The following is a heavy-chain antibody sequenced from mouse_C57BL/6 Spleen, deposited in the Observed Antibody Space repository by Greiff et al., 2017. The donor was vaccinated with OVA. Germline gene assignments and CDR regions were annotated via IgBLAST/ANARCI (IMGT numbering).Heavy chain of an antibody. CDR1: GYTFTSYW. CDR2: IDPFDSET. Sequence: QVQLKQPGAELVRPGSSVKLSCKASGYTFTSYWMNWVKQRPKQGLEWIGNIDPFDSETHYNQKFKDKATLTVDKSSCTAYMQLSSLTSENSAVYYCARLGTLYYFDYWGKGTTLPVSS. J-gene: IGHJ2*01. CDR3: ARLGTLYYFDY. V-gene: IGHV1-52*01. D-gene: IGHD3-1*01.